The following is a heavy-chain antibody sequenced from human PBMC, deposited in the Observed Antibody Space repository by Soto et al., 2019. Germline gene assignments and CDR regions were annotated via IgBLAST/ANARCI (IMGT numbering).Heavy chain of an antibody. CDR2: ISYDGSNK. V-gene: IGHV3-30*18. CDR3: AKDDAAMIVVVIAIDY. CDR1: GFTFSSYG. D-gene: IGHD3-22*01. J-gene: IGHJ4*02. Sequence: GGSMRLSCAASGFTFSSYGMHWVRQAPGKGLEWVAVISYDGSNKYYADSVKGRFTISRDNSKNTLYLQMNSLRAEDTAVYYCAKDDAAMIVVVIAIDYWGQGTLVTVSS.